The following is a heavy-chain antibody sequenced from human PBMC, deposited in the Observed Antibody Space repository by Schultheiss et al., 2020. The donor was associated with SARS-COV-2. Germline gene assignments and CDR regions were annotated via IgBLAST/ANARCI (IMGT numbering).Heavy chain of an antibody. Sequence: GGSLRLSCAASGFTFDDYAMHWVRQAPGKGLEWVSGISWNSGSIGYADSVKGRFTISRDNAKNSLYLQMNSLRAEDTAVYYCARQQMAAAFDYWGQGSLVTVSS. J-gene: IGHJ4*02. V-gene: IGHV3-9*01. CDR1: GFTFDDYA. D-gene: IGHD6-13*01. CDR3: ARQQMAAAFDY. CDR2: ISWNSGSI.